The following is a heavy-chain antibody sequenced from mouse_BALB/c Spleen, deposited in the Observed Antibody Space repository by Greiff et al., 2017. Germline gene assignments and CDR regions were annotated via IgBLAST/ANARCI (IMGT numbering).Heavy chain of an antibody. CDR2: ISSGGSYT. CDR1: GFTFSSYA. V-gene: IGHV5-6-4*01. CDR3: ARVIYRTYAMDY. D-gene: IGHD2-14*01. J-gene: IGHJ4*01. Sequence: EVKLVESGGGLVKPGGSLKLSCAASGFTFSSYAMSWVRQTPEKRLEWVATISSGGSYTYYPDSVKGRFTISRDNAKNTLYLQMSSLKSEDTAMYYCARVIYRTYAMDYWGQGTSVTVSS.